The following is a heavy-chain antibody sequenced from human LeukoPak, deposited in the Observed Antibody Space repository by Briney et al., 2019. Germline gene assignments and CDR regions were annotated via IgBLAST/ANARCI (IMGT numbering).Heavy chain of an antibody. V-gene: IGHV3-64D*09. D-gene: IGHD2-15*01. CDR1: GFTFSNYA. Sequence: GGSLRLSCSASGFTFSNYAMHWVRQAPGKGLEYVSAISSNGGSTYYADSVKGRFIISRDNSKNTLYLQMSSLRAEDTSVYYCVKDRYPVVVAATLDYWGQGTLVTVSS. CDR2: ISSNGGST. J-gene: IGHJ4*02. CDR3: VKDRYPVVVAATLDY.